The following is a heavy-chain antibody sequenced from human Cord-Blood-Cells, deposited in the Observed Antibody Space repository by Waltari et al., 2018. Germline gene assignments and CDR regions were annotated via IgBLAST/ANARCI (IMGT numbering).Heavy chain of an antibody. V-gene: IGHV4-61*09. CDR2: IYTSGTT. CDR1: GGSISRGCYY. J-gene: IGHJ3*02. CDR3: ARRYSSSWYAFDI. D-gene: IGHD6-13*01. Sequence: QVQLQESGPGLVKPSQTLSLTCTAHGGSISRGCYYWSWIRQPAGKGLEWFGYIYTSGTTNYNPSLKSRVTISVDTSKNQFSLKLSSVTAADTAVYYCARRYSSSWYAFDIWGQGTMVTVSS.